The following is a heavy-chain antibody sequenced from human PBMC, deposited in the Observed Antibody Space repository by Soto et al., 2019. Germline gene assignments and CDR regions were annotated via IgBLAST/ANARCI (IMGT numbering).Heavy chain of an antibody. CDR3: ARHHGPTTSENWFDP. Sequence: GXSVKVSCAGSAYPSFTYDITWVRQAPGQGLEWMGWISTYSGDTKYAQKFQGRVTMTTDTSTTTAYLELRSLRSDDTAVYYCARHHGPTTSENWFDPWGQGTLVTVYS. V-gene: IGHV1-18*01. CDR1: AYPSFTYD. CDR2: ISTYSGDT. D-gene: IGHD5-12*01. J-gene: IGHJ5*02.